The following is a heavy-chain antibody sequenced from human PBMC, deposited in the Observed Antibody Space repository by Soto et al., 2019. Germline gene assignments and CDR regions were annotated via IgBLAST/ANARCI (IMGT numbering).Heavy chain of an antibody. J-gene: IGHJ1*01. CDR3: AREDRTGTTSGVEYFQH. Sequence: ASVKVSCKASGYTFTSYYMHWVRQAPGQGLEWMGIINPSGGSTSYAQKFQGRVTMTRDTSTSTVYMELSSLRSEDTAVYYCAREDRTGTTSGVEYFQHWGQGTLVTVSS. V-gene: IGHV1-46*01. CDR2: INPSGGST. D-gene: IGHD1-7*01. CDR1: GYTFTSYY.